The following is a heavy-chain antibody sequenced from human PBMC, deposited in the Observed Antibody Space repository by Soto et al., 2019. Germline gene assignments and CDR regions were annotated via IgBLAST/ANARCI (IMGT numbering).Heavy chain of an antibody. CDR2: ITSGSGVT. Sequence: GGSLRLSCVASGLRFTSYGMSWVRQAPGRGLEWVSSITSGSGVTFYADSVKGRFTISRDNAKNSLHLQMNSLGAEDTAVYYCTTYTGTYRDYWGLGTLVTVSS. CDR1: GLRFTSYG. D-gene: IGHD1-26*01. V-gene: IGHV3-21*01. J-gene: IGHJ4*02. CDR3: TTYTGTYRDY.